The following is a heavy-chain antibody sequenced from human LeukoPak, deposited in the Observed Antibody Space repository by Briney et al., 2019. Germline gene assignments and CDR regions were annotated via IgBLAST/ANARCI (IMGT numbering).Heavy chain of an antibody. Sequence: GGSLRLSCAASGFTFDGYAMRWVRQAPGKGLGWVSGISLNSGSIGYADSVKGRFTISRDSAKNSLCLQMSSLRVEDTALYYCAKGVYSGSYYPFDYWGQGILVTVSS. CDR2: ISLNSGSI. CDR1: GFTFDGYA. V-gene: IGHV3-9*01. J-gene: IGHJ4*02. D-gene: IGHD1-26*01. CDR3: AKGVYSGSYYPFDY.